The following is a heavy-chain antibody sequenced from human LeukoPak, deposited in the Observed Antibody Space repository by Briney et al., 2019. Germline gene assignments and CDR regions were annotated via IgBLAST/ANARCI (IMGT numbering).Heavy chain of an antibody. V-gene: IGHV4-39*07. CDR1: GVPISSRSYY. CDR3: ARMVESFDY. CDR2: IYYSGST. J-gene: IGHJ4*02. Sequence: SETLSLTCSVSGVPISSRSYYWGWIRQPPGKGLEWIGSIYYSGSTYYNPSLKSRVTISVDTSKNQFSLKLSSVTAADTAVYYCARMVESFDYWGQGTLVTVSS. D-gene: IGHD3-16*01.